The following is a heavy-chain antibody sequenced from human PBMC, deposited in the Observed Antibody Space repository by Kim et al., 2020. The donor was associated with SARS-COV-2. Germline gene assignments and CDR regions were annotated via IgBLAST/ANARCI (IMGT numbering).Heavy chain of an antibody. V-gene: IGHV1-18*01. D-gene: IGHD3-10*01. Sequence: ASVKVSCKASGYTFTSYGISWVRQAPGQGLEWMGWISAYNGNTNYAQKLQGRVTMTTDTSTSTAYMELRSLRSDDTAVYYCVRDTTYYYGSGSYYNPYYFDYWGQGTLVTVSS. CDR1: GYTFTSYG. J-gene: IGHJ4*02. CDR3: VRDTTYYYGSGSYYNPYYFDY. CDR2: ISAYNGNT.